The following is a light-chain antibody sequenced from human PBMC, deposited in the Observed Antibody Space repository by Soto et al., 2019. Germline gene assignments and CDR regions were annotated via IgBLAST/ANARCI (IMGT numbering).Light chain of an antibody. V-gene: IGLV2-14*03. CDR3: SSYTSSNTYV. Sequence: QSALTQPASVSGSPGQSITSSCTGTISDVSGYNFVSWYQQYPGKAPKLMIYDVSNRPSGVSNRFSGSKSGNTASLTISGLQAEDEADYYCSSYTSSNTYVFGAGTKLTVL. CDR2: DVS. CDR1: ISDVSGYNF. J-gene: IGLJ1*01.